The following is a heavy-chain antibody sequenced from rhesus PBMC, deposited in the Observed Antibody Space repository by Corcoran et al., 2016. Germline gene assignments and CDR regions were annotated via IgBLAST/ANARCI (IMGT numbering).Heavy chain of an antibody. V-gene: IGHV4-65*01. CDR3: ARRKVLFDY. J-gene: IGHJ4*01. CDR1: GGSVSSSNW. CDR2: ISGSSGST. Sequence: QVQLQQWGEGLVKPSETLSLTCAVSGGSVSSSNWWSWIRQPPGKGLEWIGYISGSSGSTYYNTSLKGRVTMSTDTSKNQFALKLSSVTAADTAVYYCARRKVLFDYWGQGVLVTVSS.